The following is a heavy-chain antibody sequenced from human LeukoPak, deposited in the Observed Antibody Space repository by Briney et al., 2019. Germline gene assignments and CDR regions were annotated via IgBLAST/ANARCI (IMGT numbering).Heavy chain of an antibody. CDR1: GFTVSSDY. D-gene: IGHD2-15*01. CDR3: MGRSTSGRVC. CDR2: IYSGGST. J-gene: IGHJ4*02. V-gene: IGHV3-53*01. Sequence: GGSLRLSCAASGFTVSSDYMTWVRQAPGKGLEWVSLIYSGGSTYYADSVKGRFTISRDDSKNTVYLQVNSLRAEDTAVYYCMGRSTSGRVCWGQGTLVTVSS.